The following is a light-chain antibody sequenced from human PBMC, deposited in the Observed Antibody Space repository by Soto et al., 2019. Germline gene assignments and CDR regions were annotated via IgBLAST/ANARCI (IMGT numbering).Light chain of an antibody. V-gene: IGKV4-1*01. CDR2: EAS. CDR1: QSVLYKSKND. CDR3: QHYSTAPPWT. J-gene: IGKJ1*01. Sequence: DIVMTQSPDSLAVSLGERATINCKSSQSVLYKSKNDLAWYQQKPGQPPKPLIYEASTRESGVPDRFSGSGSGTDFTLTISGLQAEDVAVYYCQHYSTAPPWTFGQGTKVEIK.